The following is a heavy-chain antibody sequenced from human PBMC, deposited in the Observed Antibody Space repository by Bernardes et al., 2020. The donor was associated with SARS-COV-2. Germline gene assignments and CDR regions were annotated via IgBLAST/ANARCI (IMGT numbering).Heavy chain of an antibody. D-gene: IGHD4-17*01. V-gene: IGHV3-7*01. CDR1: GFTFTSYW. CDR3: ARSNYGGSGWFDP. CDR2: IKDDGSEK. J-gene: IGHJ5*02. Sequence: GGSLRLSCAASGFTFTSYWMSWVRQAPGKGLEWVANIKDDGSEKYYVDSVKGRFSISRDNAKNSLFLQMNSLGAEDTAVYYCARSNYGGSGWFDPWGQGTLVTVSS.